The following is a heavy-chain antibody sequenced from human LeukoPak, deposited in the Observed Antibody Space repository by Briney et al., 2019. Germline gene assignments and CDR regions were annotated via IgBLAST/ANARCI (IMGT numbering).Heavy chain of an antibody. J-gene: IGHJ4*02. CDR3: ARQPLGSLDY. V-gene: IGHV4-34*01. CDR1: GGSFSGYY. CDR2: INHSGST. D-gene: IGHD7-27*01. Sequence: SETLSLTCAVYGGSFSGYYWSWIRQPPGKGLEWIGEINHSGSTNYNPSLKSRVTISVDTSKNQFSLKLSSVTAADTAVYFCARQPLGSLDYWGQGTLVTVSS.